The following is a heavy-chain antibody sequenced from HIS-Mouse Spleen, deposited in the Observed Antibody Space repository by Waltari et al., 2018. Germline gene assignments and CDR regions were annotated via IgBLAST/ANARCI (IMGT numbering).Heavy chain of an antibody. V-gene: IGHV4-39*07. CDR3: AREIPYSSSWYDWYFDL. D-gene: IGHD6-13*01. Sequence: QLQLQESGPGLVKPSETLSLTCPVPGGSISSSSYYWGWIRQPPGKGLEWIGSTYYSGSTYYNPSLKSRVTISVDTSKNQFSLKLSSVTAADTAVYYCAREIPYSSSWYDWYFDLWGRGTLVTVSS. CDR2: TYYSGST. CDR1: GGSISSSSYY. J-gene: IGHJ2*01.